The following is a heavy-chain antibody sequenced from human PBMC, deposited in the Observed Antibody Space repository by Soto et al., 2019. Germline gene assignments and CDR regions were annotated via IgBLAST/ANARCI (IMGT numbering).Heavy chain of an antibody. CDR2: INPKFGDT. V-gene: IGHV1-2*02. D-gene: IGHD3-10*02. CDR1: GYTFTAYH. CDR3: ARNMDYYYGRGSGNGHGV. Sequence: QVQLVQSGAEVKEPGDSVRVSCEASGYTFTAYHIPWVRQAPGQGLEWMGWINPKFGDTTYAQDFQGRVSMTRHMSISTVYMELSRLTSDHTAIYYCARNMDYYYGRGSGNGHGVWGQGTTVTVFS. J-gene: IGHJ6*02.